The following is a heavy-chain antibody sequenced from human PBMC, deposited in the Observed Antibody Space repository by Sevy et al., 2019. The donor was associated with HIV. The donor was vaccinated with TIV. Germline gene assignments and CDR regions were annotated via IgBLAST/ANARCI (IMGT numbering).Heavy chain of an antibody. D-gene: IGHD3-10*01. J-gene: IGHJ4*02. Sequence: ASVNVSCKTSGFLFDDYSIAWIRQAPGQGLEWLGRIAGHSGDTDYAEKFQGRVTMTTRPSTRTVYMELRSLNVDDTGVYYCAGDRRFFYQYWGQGTSVTVSS. V-gene: IGHV1-18*01. CDR2: IAGHSGDT. CDR3: AGDRRFFYQY. CDR1: GFLFDDYS.